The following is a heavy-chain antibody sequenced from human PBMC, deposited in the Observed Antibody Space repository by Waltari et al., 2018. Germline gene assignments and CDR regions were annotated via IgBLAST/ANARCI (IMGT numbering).Heavy chain of an antibody. D-gene: IGHD6-19*01. Sequence: QVQLQQWGAGLLKPSETLSLTCAVYGGSFSGYYWSWTRQPPGKGLEWIGEINHSGSTNYNPSLKSRVTISVDTSKNQFSLKLSSVTAADTAVYYCAREGYSSGWYYFDYWGQGTLVTVSS. CDR2: INHSGST. V-gene: IGHV4-34*01. J-gene: IGHJ4*02. CDR1: GGSFSGYY. CDR3: AREGYSSGWYYFDY.